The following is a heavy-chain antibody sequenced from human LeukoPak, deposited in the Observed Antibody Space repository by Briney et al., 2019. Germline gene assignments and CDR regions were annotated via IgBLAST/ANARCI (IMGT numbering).Heavy chain of an antibody. CDR3: ARDRKVRYDILTGYYSPFNYYYYMDV. CDR2: IYYSGST. V-gene: IGHV4-59*01. Sequence: SETLSLTCTASGFTFSSYYRSWIRQPPGKGLEWIWYIYYSGSTNYNPSLKSRVTISVDTSKNQFSLKLSSVTAADTAVYYCARDRKVRYDILTGYYSPFNYYYYMDVWGKGTTVTVSS. CDR1: GFTFSSYY. D-gene: IGHD3-9*01. J-gene: IGHJ6*03.